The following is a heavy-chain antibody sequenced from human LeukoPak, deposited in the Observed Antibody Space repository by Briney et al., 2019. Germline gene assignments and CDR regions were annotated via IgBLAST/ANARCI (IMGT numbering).Heavy chain of an antibody. CDR1: GFTFSSYS. J-gene: IGHJ4*02. CDR3: ARDGCSGGFCLFDY. Sequence: GGSLRLSCAASGFTFSSYSMNWVRQAPGKGLEWVSCISSSSSYIRYSGSVKGRFTISRDNAKNSLFLQMNSLRAEDTAVYYCARDGCSGGFCLFDYWGQETLVTVSS. CDR2: ISSSSSYI. V-gene: IGHV3-21*01. D-gene: IGHD2-15*01.